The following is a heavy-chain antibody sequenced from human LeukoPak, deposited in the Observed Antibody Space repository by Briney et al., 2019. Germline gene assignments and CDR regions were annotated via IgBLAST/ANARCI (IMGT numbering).Heavy chain of an antibody. D-gene: IGHD3-10*01. CDR3: AHLYGSGSSLNY. J-gene: IGHJ4*02. Sequence: SGPTLVKPTQTLTLTCTFSGFSLSTSGVGVGWIRQPPGKALEWLALIYWDDDKRYSPSLKSRLTINKDTSKNQVVLTMTNMDPVDTATYYCAHLYGSGSSLNYWGQGTLVTVSS. CDR2: IYWDDDK. V-gene: IGHV2-5*02. CDR1: GFSLSTSGVG.